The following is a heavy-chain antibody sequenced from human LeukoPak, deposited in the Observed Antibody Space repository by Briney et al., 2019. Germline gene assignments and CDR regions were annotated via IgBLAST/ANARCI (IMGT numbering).Heavy chain of an antibody. J-gene: IGHJ5*02. CDR2: IYYSGST. CDR3: ARDLRYYDILTGYYLNWFDP. V-gene: IGHV4-39*07. CDR1: GGSISSSSYY. Sequence: SETLSLTCTVSGGSISSSSYYWGWIRQPPGKGLEWIGSIYYSGSTYYNPSLKSRVTISVDTSKNQFSLKLSSVTAADTAVYYCARDLRYYDILTGYYLNWFDPWGQGTLVTVSS. D-gene: IGHD3-9*01.